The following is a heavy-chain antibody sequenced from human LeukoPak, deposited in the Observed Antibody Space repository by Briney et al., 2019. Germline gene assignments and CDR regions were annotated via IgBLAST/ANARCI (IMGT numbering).Heavy chain of an antibody. Sequence: GASVKVSCKASGYTFTSYAMRWVRQAPGQRLEWMGWINAGNGNTKYSQKFQGRVTITRDTSASTAYMELSSLRSEDTAVYYCARVASSVVVVARGDAFDIWGQGTMVTVSS. CDR1: GYTFTSYA. D-gene: IGHD2-15*01. V-gene: IGHV1-3*01. CDR2: INAGNGNT. CDR3: ARVASSVVVVARGDAFDI. J-gene: IGHJ3*02.